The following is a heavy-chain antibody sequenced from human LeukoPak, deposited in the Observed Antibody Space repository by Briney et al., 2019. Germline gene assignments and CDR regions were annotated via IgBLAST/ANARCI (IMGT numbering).Heavy chain of an antibody. CDR1: W. V-gene: IGHV3-7*04. D-gene: IGHD6-13*01. CDR3: ARGPYSSSWYLNPYYFDY. Sequence: WMSWVRQAPGXGLEWVAHIKQDGSEKYYVASVKGRFAISRDNAKNSLYLQMNSLRAEDTAVYYCARGPYSSSWYLNPYYFDYWGQGTLVTVSS. J-gene: IGHJ4*02. CDR2: IKQDGSEK.